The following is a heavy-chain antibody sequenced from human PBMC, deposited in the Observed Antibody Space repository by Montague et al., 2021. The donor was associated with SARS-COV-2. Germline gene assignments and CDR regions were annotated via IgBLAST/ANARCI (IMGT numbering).Heavy chain of an antibody. Sequence: SETLSLTCTVSGDSMSGYYWSWVRQAPGTGLEWIGYIFYSGSTSYNPSLNSRVTISIDTSKKQFSLKLTSVTAADTAVYFCARDGATSSSHWWGAFDYWGQGTLVTVSS. V-gene: IGHV4-59*01. J-gene: IGHJ4*02. CDR3: ARDGATSSSHWWGAFDY. D-gene: IGHD6-13*01. CDR2: IFYSGST. CDR1: GDSMSGYY.